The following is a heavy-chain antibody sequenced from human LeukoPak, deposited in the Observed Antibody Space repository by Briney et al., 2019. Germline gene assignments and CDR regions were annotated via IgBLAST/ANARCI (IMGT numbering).Heavy chain of an antibody. CDR1: SGSISSYY. V-gene: IGHV4-59*01. Sequence: SETLSLTCTVSSGSISSYYWSWIRQPPGKGLEWIGYIYYSGSTNYNPSLKSRVTISVDTSKNQFSLKLSSVTAADTAVYYCARGSGYYDFWSGPPNYMDVWGKGTTVTVSS. D-gene: IGHD3-3*01. CDR2: IYYSGST. CDR3: ARGSGYYDFWSGPPNYMDV. J-gene: IGHJ6*03.